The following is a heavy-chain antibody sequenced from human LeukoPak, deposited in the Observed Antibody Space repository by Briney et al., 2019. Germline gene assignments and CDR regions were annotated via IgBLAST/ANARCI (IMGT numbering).Heavy chain of an antibody. Sequence: GGSLRLSCAASGFTFSGCAMHWVRQAPGKGLEWVGLIETKTKNYATAYSASVRGRSIISRDESKNTAFLQMNSLKIDDTAVYYCTRDGGSWSHLDYWGQGALVTVSS. CDR2: IETKTKNYAT. CDR3: TRDGGSWSHLDY. V-gene: IGHV3-73*01. J-gene: IGHJ4*02. CDR1: GFTFSGCA. D-gene: IGHD2-15*01.